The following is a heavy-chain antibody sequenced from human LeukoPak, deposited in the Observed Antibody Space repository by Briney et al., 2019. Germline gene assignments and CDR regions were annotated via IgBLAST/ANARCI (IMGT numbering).Heavy chain of an antibody. CDR1: GFAFNSYS. J-gene: IGHJ4*02. D-gene: IGHD2-15*01. CDR3: VRKSGYCSGHKCSLDY. Sequence: GGSLRLSCAASGFAFNSYSMHWVRRSPGKGLEWVSAISRDSAYIFYADSVRGRFTISRHNAKDSLYSQVNGLRAEHTAVYLFVRKSGYCSGHKCSLDYWVQGGMVADCS. CDR2: ISRDSAYI. V-gene: IGHV3-21*01.